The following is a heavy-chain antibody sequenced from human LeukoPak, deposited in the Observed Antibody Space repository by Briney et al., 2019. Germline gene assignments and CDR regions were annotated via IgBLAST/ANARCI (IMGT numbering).Heavy chain of an antibody. Sequence: SETLSLTCTVSGGSISSYYXSWIRQPPXXXXXXXXXIYYSGSTNYNPSLKSRVTISVDTSKNQFSLKLSSVTAADTAVYYCARDRNTDSSGYLDAFDIWGQGTMVTVSS. D-gene: IGHD3-22*01. J-gene: IGHJ3*02. CDR1: GGSISSYY. CDR3: ARDRNTDSSGYLDAFDI. CDR2: IYYSGST. V-gene: IGHV4-59*01.